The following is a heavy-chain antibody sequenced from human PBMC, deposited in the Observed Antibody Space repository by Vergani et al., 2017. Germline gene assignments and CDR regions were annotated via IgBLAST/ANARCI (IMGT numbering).Heavy chain of an antibody. Sequence: QVQLQQWGAGLLKTSETLSLTCAVSGAPFNSYQWTWIRQSPGRGLEWIGEIDDNGKIICNPTLKSRVTISVDNSKRHFTLHVTSVAVAESAMYYCVRRDFWVGPRTFDFWGAGTPVTVSS. CDR2: IDDNGKI. CDR3: VRRDFWVGPRTFDF. J-gene: IGHJ3*01. CDR1: GAPFNSYQ. V-gene: IGHV4-34*02. D-gene: IGHD3/OR15-3a*01.